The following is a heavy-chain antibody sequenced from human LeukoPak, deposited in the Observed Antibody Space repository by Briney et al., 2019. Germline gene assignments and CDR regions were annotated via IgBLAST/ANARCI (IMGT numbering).Heavy chain of an antibody. CDR1: GYTLTELS. V-gene: IGHV1-24*01. D-gene: IGHD3-10*01. CDR2: FDPEHGET. CDR3: ARVPLSSGSGSYYSRCFRWFDP. Sequence: ASVKVSCKVSGYTLTELSMHWVRQAPGKGLEWMGGFDPEHGETVYAQKLQGRVTMTTDTSTSTAYMELRSLRSDDTAVYYCARVPLSSGSGSYYSRCFRWFDPWGQGTLVTVSS. J-gene: IGHJ5*02.